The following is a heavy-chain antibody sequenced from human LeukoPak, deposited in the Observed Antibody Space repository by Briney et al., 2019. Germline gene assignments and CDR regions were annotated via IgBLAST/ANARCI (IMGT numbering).Heavy chain of an antibody. CDR3: ARCYSNYEYYFDY. J-gene: IGHJ4*02. D-gene: IGHD4-11*01. CDR1: GGSISSGSYY. CDR2: IYTSGST. Sequence: KTSETLSLTCTVSGGSISSGSYYWSWIRQPAGKGLEWIGRIYTSGSTNYNPSLKSRVTISVDTSKNQFSLKLSSVTAADTAVYYCARCYSNYEYYFDYWGQGTLVTVSS. V-gene: IGHV4-61*02.